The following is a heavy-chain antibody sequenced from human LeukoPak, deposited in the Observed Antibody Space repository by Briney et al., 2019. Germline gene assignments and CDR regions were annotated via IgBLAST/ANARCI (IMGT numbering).Heavy chain of an antibody. CDR3: AILGQVDTAMVDY. Sequence: ASVKVSCKASGYTFTSYYMHWVRQAPGQGLEWMGIINPSGGSTSYAQKFQGRVTMTRDMSTSTVYMELSSLRSEDTAVYYCAILGQVDTAMVDYWGQGTLVTVSS. D-gene: IGHD5-18*01. V-gene: IGHV1-46*01. CDR1: GYTFTSYY. J-gene: IGHJ4*02. CDR2: INPSGGST.